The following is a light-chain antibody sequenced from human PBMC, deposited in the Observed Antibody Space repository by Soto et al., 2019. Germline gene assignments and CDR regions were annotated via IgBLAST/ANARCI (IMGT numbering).Light chain of an antibody. CDR2: KAS. CDR3: QQSYSTTWT. V-gene: IGKV1-5*03. CDR1: QSISIW. Sequence: DIKMTHSPSTLSASVGDRVTITCRASQSISIWLAWYQQKPGKAPKILIYKASSLESGVPSRFSGSGSGTDFTLTISSLQPEDFATYSCQQSYSTTWTFGQGTKVDIK. J-gene: IGKJ1*01.